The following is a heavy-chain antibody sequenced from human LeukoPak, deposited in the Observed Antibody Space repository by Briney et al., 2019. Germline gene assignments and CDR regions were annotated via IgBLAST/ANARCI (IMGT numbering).Heavy chain of an antibody. CDR2: ISSSDSTF. J-gene: IGHJ4*02. V-gene: IGHV3-11*01. Sequence: GGSLRLSCTASGFIFSDYYMIWIRQAPGKGLEWVSYISSSDSTFYQADSVKGRFTISRDNAKNSLYLQMNSLRVEDTAVYCCARDLRWLQLDYWGQGTLVTVSS. CDR3: ARDLRWLQLDY. D-gene: IGHD5-24*01. CDR1: GFIFSDYY.